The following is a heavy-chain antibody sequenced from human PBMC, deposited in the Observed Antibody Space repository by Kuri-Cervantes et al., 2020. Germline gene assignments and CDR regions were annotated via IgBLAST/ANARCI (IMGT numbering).Heavy chain of an antibody. D-gene: IGHD7-27*01. Sequence: GESLKISCAASGFTFSSYAMHWVRQAPGKGLEWVAVISYDGSNKYYADSVKGRFTISRDNSKNTLYLQMNSLRAEDTAVYYCAKDSTRSGAFDYWGQGTLVTVSS. CDR2: ISYDGSNK. V-gene: IGHV3-30-3*01. CDR1: GFTFSSYA. CDR3: AKDSTRSGAFDY. J-gene: IGHJ4*02.